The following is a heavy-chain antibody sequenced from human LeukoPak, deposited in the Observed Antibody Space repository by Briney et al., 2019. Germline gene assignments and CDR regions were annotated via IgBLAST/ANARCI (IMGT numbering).Heavy chain of an antibody. D-gene: IGHD3-10*01. CDR3: ARGLWFGVPGAFDF. CDR1: GGSISSGDYY. V-gene: IGHV4-30-4*01. J-gene: IGHJ3*01. CDR2: IYYSGST. Sequence: SETLSLTCTVSGGSISSGDYYWSWIRQPPGKGLEWIGYIYYSGSTYYNPSLKSRVTISVDTSKNQFSLKLSSVTAADTAVYYCARGLWFGVPGAFDFWGQGTVVTVSS.